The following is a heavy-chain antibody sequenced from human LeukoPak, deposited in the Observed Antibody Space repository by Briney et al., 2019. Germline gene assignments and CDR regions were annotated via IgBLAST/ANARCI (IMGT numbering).Heavy chain of an antibody. D-gene: IGHD3-9*01. V-gene: IGHV3-30*02. J-gene: IGHJ4*02. CDR1: GFTFSSYD. CDR2: KRYDGSND. Sequence: GGSLRLSCAASGFTFSSYDMHWVRQAPGKGLEWVSFKRYDGSNDYYADSVKGRFTISRDISKNTLYLQMNSLRAEDTAVYYCARATTYDILTGYFDYWGQGTLVTVSS. CDR3: ARATTYDILTGYFDY.